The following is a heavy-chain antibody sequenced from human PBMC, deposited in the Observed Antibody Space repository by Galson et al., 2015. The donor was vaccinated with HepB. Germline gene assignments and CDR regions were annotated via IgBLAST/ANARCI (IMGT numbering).Heavy chain of an antibody. J-gene: IGHJ4*02. D-gene: IGHD1-26*01. CDR2: ISSSSSTI. CDR3: ARDVTGAVGSRSYFDY. Sequence: SLRLSCAASGFTFSSYSMNWVRQAPGKGLEWVSYISSSSSTIYYADSVKGRFTISRDNAKNSLYLQMNSLRDEDTAVYYCARDVTGAVGSRSYFDYWGQGTLVTVSS. CDR1: GFTFSSYS. V-gene: IGHV3-48*02.